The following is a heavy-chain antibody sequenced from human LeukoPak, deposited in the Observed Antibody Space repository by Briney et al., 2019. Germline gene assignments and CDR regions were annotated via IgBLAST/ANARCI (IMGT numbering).Heavy chain of an antibody. CDR3: ARGRVVIARYYFDY. CDR1: GGSISSYY. V-gene: IGHV4-34*01. Sequence: SETLSLTCTVSGGSISSYYWSWIRQPPGKGLEWIGEINHSGSTNYNPSLKSRVTISVDTSKNQFSLKLSSVTAADTAVYYCARGRVVIARYYFDYRGQGTLVTVSS. J-gene: IGHJ4*02. CDR2: INHSGST. D-gene: IGHD2-21*01.